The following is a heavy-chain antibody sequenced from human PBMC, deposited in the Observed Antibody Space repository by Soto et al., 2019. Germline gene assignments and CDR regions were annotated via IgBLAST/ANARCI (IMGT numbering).Heavy chain of an antibody. J-gene: IGHJ4*02. CDR3: ARGDRMTTEQFDY. Sequence: EASVKVSCKASGYTFTSYDINWVRQATGQGLEWMGWMNPNSGNTGYAQKFQGRVTMTRNTSISTAYMELSSLRSEDTAVYYCARGDRMTTEQFDYWGQGTLVTVSS. D-gene: IGHD4-17*01. V-gene: IGHV1-8*01. CDR1: GYTFTSYD. CDR2: MNPNSGNT.